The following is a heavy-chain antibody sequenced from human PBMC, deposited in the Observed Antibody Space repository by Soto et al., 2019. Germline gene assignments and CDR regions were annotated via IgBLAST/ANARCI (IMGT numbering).Heavy chain of an antibody. CDR2: ISAYNGNK. Sequence: QVKLVQSGAEVKKPGASVKVSCKASGYTFTSYGISWVRQTPGQGLEGMGWISAYNGNKNYPQRLQGRVTMTTDTCTSTAYMELRSLRSDDAAVYYCAGVGEYTWNYGHYWGQGNLVTVSS. CDR1: GYTFTSYG. V-gene: IGHV1-18*04. J-gene: IGHJ4*02. CDR3: AGVGEYTWNYGHY. D-gene: IGHD1-7*01.